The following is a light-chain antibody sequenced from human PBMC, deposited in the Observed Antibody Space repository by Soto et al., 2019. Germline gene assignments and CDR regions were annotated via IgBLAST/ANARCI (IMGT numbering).Light chain of an antibody. V-gene: IGLV2-11*01. J-gene: IGLJ2*01. Sequence: QSALTQPRSVSGSPGQSVTISCTGTSSDVGNYNFVSWYQNNPGKAPKLVIFDVSRRPSGVPDRFSGSKSGNTASLTISGLQAEDEADYYCCSYGGFYVVFGGGIKVIVL. CDR3: CSYGGFYVV. CDR1: SSDVGNYNF. CDR2: DVS.